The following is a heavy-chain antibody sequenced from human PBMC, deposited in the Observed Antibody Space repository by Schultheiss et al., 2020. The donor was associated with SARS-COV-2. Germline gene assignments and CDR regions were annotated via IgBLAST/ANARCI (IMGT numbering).Heavy chain of an antibody. J-gene: IGHJ6*02. V-gene: IGHV1-18*01. D-gene: IGHD2-15*01. Sequence: ALVKVSCKASGYTFTSYGISWVRQAPGQGLEWMGWINAGNGNTKYSQKFQGRVAITRDTSASTAYMELRSLRSDDTAVYYCARDDTQTGGYDYYYGMDVWGQGTTVTVSS. CDR1: GYTFTSYG. CDR2: INAGNGNT. CDR3: ARDDTQTGGYDYYYGMDV.